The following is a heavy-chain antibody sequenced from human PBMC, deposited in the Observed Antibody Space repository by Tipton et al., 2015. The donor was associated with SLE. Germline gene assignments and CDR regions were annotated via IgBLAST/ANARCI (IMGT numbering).Heavy chain of an antibody. J-gene: IGHJ6*02. Sequence: SLRLSCAASGFTFYNYWMHWVRQAPGKGLVWVSRINSDSSSTSYADSVKGRFTISRDNAKNTFYLQMNSLRAEDTAVYYCARAPVQYYTIDVWGQGTTVIVSS. CDR3: ARAPVQYYTIDV. V-gene: IGHV3-74*01. CDR2: INSDSSST. CDR1: GFTFYNYW.